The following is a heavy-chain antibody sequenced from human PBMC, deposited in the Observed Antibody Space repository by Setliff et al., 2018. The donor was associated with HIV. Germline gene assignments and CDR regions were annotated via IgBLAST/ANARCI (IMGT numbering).Heavy chain of an antibody. CDR1: GYTFTGYY. CDR2: INPNSGGT. V-gene: IGHV1-2*02. D-gene: IGHD3-22*01. CDR3: AGDTTYEPEYYDSSGYFYGVGPLDY. Sequence: ASVKVSCKTSGYTFTGYYMHWVRQAPGQGLEWMGWINPNSGGTKYAQKFQGRVTMTRDTSISAVSMELRRLGPDDTAMYFCAGDTTYEPEYYDSSGYFYGVGPLDYWGQGALVTVSS. J-gene: IGHJ4*02.